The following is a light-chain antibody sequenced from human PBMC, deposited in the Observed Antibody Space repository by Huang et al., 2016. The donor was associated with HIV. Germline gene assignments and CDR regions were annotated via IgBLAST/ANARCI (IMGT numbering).Light chain of an antibody. CDR3: QQRSNRPLT. V-gene: IGKV3-11*01. J-gene: IGKJ4*01. Sequence: IVLTQAPATLPFSPGERATPSCRASQSVNTFLAWYQQKPGQAPRLLIYDAANRATGIPARCSGSGSGTDVTLTISSLEPEEFAVYYCQQRSNRPLTFGGGTKVEIK. CDR2: DAA. CDR1: QSVNTF.